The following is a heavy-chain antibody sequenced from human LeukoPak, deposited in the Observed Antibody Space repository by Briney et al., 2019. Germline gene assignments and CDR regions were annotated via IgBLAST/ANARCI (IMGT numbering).Heavy chain of an antibody. V-gene: IGHV4-38-2*02. Sequence: SETLSLTCTVSGYSISSGYYWGWIRQPPGKGLEWIGSIYHSGSTYYNPSLKSRVTMSLDTSKNQFSLKLSSVTAADTAVYYCARQWLGGYYYYYYYYMDVWGKGTTVTISS. J-gene: IGHJ6*03. D-gene: IGHD3-22*01. CDR1: GYSISSGYY. CDR3: ARQWLGGYYYYYYYYMDV. CDR2: IYHSGST.